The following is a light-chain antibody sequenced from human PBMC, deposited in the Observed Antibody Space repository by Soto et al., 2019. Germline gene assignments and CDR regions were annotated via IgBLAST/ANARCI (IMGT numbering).Light chain of an antibody. CDR1: QSVSSN. CDR3: HQYHHWPPSFT. CDR2: AAS. V-gene: IGKV3-15*01. J-gene: IGKJ3*01. Sequence: EIVLTQSPATLSVSPGETATLSCRASQSVSSNLAWYQHKPGQAHRLIIYAASTRATGIPARFSGSGSGTDFTLTISSLQSEDFAVYYCHQYHHWPPSFTFGPGTKVDIK.